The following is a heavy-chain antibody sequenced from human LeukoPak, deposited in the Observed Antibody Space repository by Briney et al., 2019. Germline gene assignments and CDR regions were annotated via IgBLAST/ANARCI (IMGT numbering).Heavy chain of an antibody. CDR2: IRYDGSNK. V-gene: IGHV3-30*02. J-gene: IGHJ4*02. CDR3: ASLGKITMVRGVIMDY. Sequence: GGSLRLSCAASGFTFSSYGMHWVRQAPGKGLEWVAFIRYDGSNKYYADSVKGRFTISRDNSKNTLYLQMNSLRAEDTAVYYCASLGKITMVRGVIMDYWGQGTLVTVSS. D-gene: IGHD3-10*01. CDR1: GFTFSSYG.